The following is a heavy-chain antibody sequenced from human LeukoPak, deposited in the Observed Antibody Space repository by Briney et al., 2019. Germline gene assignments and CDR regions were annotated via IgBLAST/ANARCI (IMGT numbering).Heavy chain of an antibody. J-gene: IGHJ3*02. CDR1: GGSISSYY. V-gene: IGHV4-59*08. Sequence: SETLSLTCTVSGGSISSYYWSWIRQPPGKGLEWIGYIYYSGSTNYNPSLKSRVSISVDTSKNQFSLKLSSVTAADTAVYYCARHIPNGDYDAFDIWGQGTMVTVSS. CDR2: IYYSGST. D-gene: IGHD4-17*01. CDR3: ARHIPNGDYDAFDI.